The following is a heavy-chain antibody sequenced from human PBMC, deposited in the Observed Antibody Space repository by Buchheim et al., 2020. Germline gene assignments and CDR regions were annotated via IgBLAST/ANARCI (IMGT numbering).Heavy chain of an antibody. D-gene: IGHD3-3*01. J-gene: IGHJ4*02. CDR2: IIGGGGST. CDR3: ANSFGVVIIFPPDY. CDR1: GFPFSSYA. V-gene: IGHV3-23*01. Sequence: EVQLLESGGGLVQPGGSLRLSCAASGFPFSSYALGGVRQAPGKGLDWVSPIIGGGGSTYSADSVKGRFTISKANSKTRRFLQMNSLRAEDTAVYYCANSFGVVIIFPPDYWGQGTL.